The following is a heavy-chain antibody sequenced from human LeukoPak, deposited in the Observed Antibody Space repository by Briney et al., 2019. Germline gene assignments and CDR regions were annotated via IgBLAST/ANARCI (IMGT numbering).Heavy chain of an antibody. J-gene: IGHJ2*01. Sequence: PSETLSLTCTVSGGSISSYYWSWIRQPPGKGLEWIGYTYYSGSTNYNPSLKSRVTISVDTSKNQFSLKLSSVTAADTAVYYCARSRSSGYSHFDLWGRGTLVTVSS. CDR3: ARSRSSGYSHFDL. V-gene: IGHV4-59*08. CDR1: GGSISSYY. CDR2: TYYSGST. D-gene: IGHD3-22*01.